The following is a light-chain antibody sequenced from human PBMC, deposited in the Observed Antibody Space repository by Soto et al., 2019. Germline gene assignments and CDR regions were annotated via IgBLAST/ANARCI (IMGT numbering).Light chain of an antibody. J-gene: IGKJ4*01. CDR3: QQYGSSPLT. Sequence: EIVLTESPGTLSLSPGETATLFCRASQSVRSNYLAWYQQKPGQAPRLLIYGESRRATGIPDRFSGSGSGTDFALTIRRLEPEDFAVYYCQQYGSSPLTCGGGTKVDIK. V-gene: IGKV3-20*01. CDR2: GES. CDR1: QSVRSNY.